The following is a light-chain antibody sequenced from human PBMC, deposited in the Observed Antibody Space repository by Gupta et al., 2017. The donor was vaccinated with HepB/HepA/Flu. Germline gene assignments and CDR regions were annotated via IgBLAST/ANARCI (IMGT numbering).Light chain of an antibody. CDR1: SSDFGDFNH. Sequence: HSALTQPASASGFPGTSITISCTGTSSDFGDFNHVSWYQQHPGKAPKLLISEVSNRPSRISNRFFGSKSGKTASLTISGLQTEDEADYYCSSWTDTPTLVVFGGGTKVTVL. CDR2: EVS. J-gene: IGLJ2*01. V-gene: IGLV2-14*01. CDR3: SSWTDTPTLVV.